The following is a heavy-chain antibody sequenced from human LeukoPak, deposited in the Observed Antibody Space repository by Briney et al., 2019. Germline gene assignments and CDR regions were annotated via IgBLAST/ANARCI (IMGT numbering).Heavy chain of an antibody. CDR1: GFIIKSYS. CDR2: ISSSGGYI. V-gene: IGHV3-21*01. J-gene: IGHJ4*02. Sequence: GGSLRLSCAASGFIIKSYSMTWVRQAPGKGLEWVATISSSGGYIYYADSVKGRFTISRDTVQNSLFLQLNSLRAEDTAVYNCARLRDTVTSASDYWGQGTLVTVSS. D-gene: IGHD5-18*01. CDR3: ARLRDTVTSASDY.